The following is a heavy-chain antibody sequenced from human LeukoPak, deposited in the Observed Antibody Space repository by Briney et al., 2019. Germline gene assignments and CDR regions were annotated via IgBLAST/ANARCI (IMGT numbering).Heavy chain of an antibody. Sequence: GGSLRLSCAAPGFTFSSYWMSWVRQAPGKGLEWVANIKQDGSEKYYVDSVKGRFAISRDNAKNSLYLQMNSLRAEDTAVYYCARDPAAYFDYWGQGTLVTVSS. J-gene: IGHJ4*02. D-gene: IGHD2-15*01. CDR3: ARDPAAYFDY. V-gene: IGHV3-7*01. CDR1: GFTFSSYW. CDR2: IKQDGSEK.